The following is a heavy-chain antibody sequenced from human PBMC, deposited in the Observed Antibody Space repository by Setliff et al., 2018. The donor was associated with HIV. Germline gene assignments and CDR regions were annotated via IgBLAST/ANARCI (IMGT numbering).Heavy chain of an antibody. J-gene: IGHJ6*02. D-gene: IGHD2-15*01. V-gene: IGHV3-30*02. CDR2: IRYDGSNK. CDR3: AKETGYCSGGSCLGGMDV. CDR1: GFTFSSYG. Sequence: GGSLRLSCAASGFTFSSYGMHWVRQAPGKGLEWVAFIRYDGSNKYYADSVKGRFTISRDNSKNTLYLQMNSLRAGDTAVYYCAKETGYCSGGSCLGGMDVWGQGTTVTVSS.